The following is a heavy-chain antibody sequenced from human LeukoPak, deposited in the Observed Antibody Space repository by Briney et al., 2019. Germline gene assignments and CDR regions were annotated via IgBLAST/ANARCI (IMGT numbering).Heavy chain of an antibody. D-gene: IGHD6-6*01. CDR1: GFTFSSYS. CDR3: ARDYLYSSYDAFDI. V-gene: IGHV3-21*06. J-gene: IGHJ3*02. Sequence: GGSLRLSCTASGFTFSSYSMNWVRQAPGKGLEWVSFISSNSLYTNYADSLKGRFTISRDNAKNSLYLQMNSLGAEDTAVYYCARDYLYSSYDAFDIWGQGTMLTVSS. CDR2: ISSNSLYT.